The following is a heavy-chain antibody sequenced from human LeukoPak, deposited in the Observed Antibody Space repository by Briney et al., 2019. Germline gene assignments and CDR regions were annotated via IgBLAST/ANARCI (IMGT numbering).Heavy chain of an antibody. V-gene: IGHV4-39*07. Sequence: SETLSLTCTVSGGSLSSYYWGWIRPPPGKGLEWIGGIYYSGSTYYNPSLKSRVTISVDTSKNQFSLKLSSVTAADTAVYYCARVRKGIQLWAAAFDDFDIWGQGTMVTVSS. CDR3: ARVRKGIQLWAAAFDDFDI. CDR1: GGSLSSYY. CDR2: IYYSGST. J-gene: IGHJ3*02. D-gene: IGHD5-18*01.